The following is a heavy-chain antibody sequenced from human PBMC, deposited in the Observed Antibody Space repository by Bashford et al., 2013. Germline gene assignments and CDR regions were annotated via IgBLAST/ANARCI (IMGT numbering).Heavy chain of an antibody. CDR3: ARSAQPRRGPXSHIFPGYCSSTSCYEVSGCYYYYYGMDV. CDR1: GYTFTYRY. V-gene: IGHV1-45*02. CDR2: ITPFNGNT. J-gene: IGHJ6*01. D-gene: IGHD2-2*03. Sequence: SVKVSCKASGYTFTYRYLHWVRQAPGQALEWMGWITPFNGNTNYAQKFQDRVTITRDRSMSTAYMELSSLRSEDTAMYYCARSAQPRRGPXSHIFPGYCSSTSCYEVSGCYYYYYGMDVVGAKGTTGHRLL.